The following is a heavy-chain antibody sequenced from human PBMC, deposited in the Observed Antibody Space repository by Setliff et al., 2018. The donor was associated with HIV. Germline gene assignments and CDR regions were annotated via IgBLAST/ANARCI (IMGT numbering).Heavy chain of an antibody. D-gene: IGHD4-17*01. V-gene: IGHV1-3*01. CDR3: ARQDGTTVLSKDFDY. J-gene: IGHJ4*02. Sequence: ASVKVSCKASGDTFTNYAMHWVRQAPGQRLEWMGWINAGNGDTKYSQKFQGRVTITRDTSATTVYMELSSLRSEDTAVYYCARQDGTTVLSKDFDYWGQGTLVTVSS. CDR1: GDTFTNYA. CDR2: INAGNGDT.